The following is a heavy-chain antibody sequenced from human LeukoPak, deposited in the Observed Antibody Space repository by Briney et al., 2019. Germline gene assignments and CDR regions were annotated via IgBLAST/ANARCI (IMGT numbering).Heavy chain of an antibody. CDR3: ARGRPTDGYNYWGNYYFDY. D-gene: IGHD5-24*01. CDR1: GGSFSGYY. Sequence: SETLSLTCAVYGGSFSGYYWSWIRQPPGKGLVWIGEINHSGNTNYNPSLKSRVTISVDTSKNQFSLKLSSVTAADTAVYHCARGRPTDGYNYWGNYYFDYWGQGTLVTVSS. J-gene: IGHJ4*02. CDR2: INHSGNT. V-gene: IGHV4-34*01.